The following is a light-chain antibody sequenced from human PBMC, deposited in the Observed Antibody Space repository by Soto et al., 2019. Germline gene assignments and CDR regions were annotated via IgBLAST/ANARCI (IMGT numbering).Light chain of an antibody. CDR3: QQANAFPLT. J-gene: IGKJ4*01. CDR1: QGVSTW. CDR2: AAS. V-gene: IGKV1D-12*01. Sequence: DIPMTQSPSSVSASVGDRVTISCRASQGVSTWLAWYQQKPGKAPKLLIYAASGLQSGVPSRFSGSGSGTDFTLTISSLEPEDVATYFCQQANAFPLTFGGGTRVEIK.